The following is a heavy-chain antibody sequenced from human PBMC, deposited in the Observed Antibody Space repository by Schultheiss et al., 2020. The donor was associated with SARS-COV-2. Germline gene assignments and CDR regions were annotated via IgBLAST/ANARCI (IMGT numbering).Heavy chain of an antibody. CDR1: GFTFSNYW. Sequence: GGSLRLSCAASGFTFSNYWMSWVRQAPGKGLEWVANIKQDGSEIYYVDSVKGRFTISRDNAKNSLSLQMNSLRVEDTAVYYCVRDGSGGWHFDLWGRGSLVTVSS. J-gene: IGHJ2*01. CDR3: VRDGSGGWHFDL. D-gene: IGHD6-25*01. CDR2: IKQDGSEI. V-gene: IGHV3-7*01.